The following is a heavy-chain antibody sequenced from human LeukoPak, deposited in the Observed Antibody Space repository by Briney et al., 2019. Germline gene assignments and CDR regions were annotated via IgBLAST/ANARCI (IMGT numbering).Heavy chain of an antibody. J-gene: IGHJ3*01. CDR3: AREGEYYSESGNLVDASDV. CDR1: GYTFTSYG. CDR2: ISAYNGNT. V-gene: IGHV1-18*01. D-gene: IGHD3-10*01. Sequence: ASVKVSCKASGYTFTSYGISWVRQAPGQGLEWMGWISAYNGNTNYAQKLQGRVTITADTSTYTAYLEMSSLTSEDTAVYYCAREGEYYSESGNLVDASDVWGQGTMVTVSA.